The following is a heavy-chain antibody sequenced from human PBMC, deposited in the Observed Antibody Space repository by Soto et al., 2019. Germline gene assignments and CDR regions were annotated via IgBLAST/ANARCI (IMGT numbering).Heavy chain of an antibody. D-gene: IGHD3-10*01. V-gene: IGHV1-69*02. CDR2: INPILSMS. CDR1: GDTFTFYS. J-gene: IGHJ4*02. Sequence: QVQLVQSGAEVKKPGSSVRVSCKASGDTFTFYSINWVRQAPGLGLEWMGRINPILSMSNYAQRFQGRVTMTADKSTSTAYEELSSLRAEDTAMYYCASSYGSGYLAFDYWGQGALFTVSS. CDR3: ASSYGSGYLAFDY.